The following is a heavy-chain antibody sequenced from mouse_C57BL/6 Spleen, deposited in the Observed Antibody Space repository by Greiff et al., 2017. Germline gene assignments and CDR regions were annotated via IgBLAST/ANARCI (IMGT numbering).Heavy chain of an antibody. CDR2: IDPSDSYT. V-gene: IGHV1-50*01. J-gene: IGHJ4*01. Sequence: QVQLQQPGAELVKPGASVKLSCKASGYTFTSYWMQWVKQRPGQGLEWIGEIDPSDSYTNYNQKFKGKATLTVDTSSSTAYMQLSSLTSEDSAVYYCARSRGDYPYYAMDYWGQGTSVTVSS. D-gene: IGHD2-4*01. CDR3: ARSRGDYPYYAMDY. CDR1: GYTFTSYW.